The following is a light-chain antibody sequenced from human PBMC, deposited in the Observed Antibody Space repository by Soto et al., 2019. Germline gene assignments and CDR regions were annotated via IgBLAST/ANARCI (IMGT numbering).Light chain of an antibody. CDR2: GAS. CDR1: QTINDNF. V-gene: IGKV3-20*01. Sequence: DIVLTQSPGTLSLSPGERATLSCRASQTINDNFLAWYQQKPGQSPRLLISGASIRAPGIPDRFSGSGSETDFTLTISRLEPEDFAVYYCQQYGSSPLTFGGGTTVEIK. CDR3: QQYGSSPLT. J-gene: IGKJ4*01.